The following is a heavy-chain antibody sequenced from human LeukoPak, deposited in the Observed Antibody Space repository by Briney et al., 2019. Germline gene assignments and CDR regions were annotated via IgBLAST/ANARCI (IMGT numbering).Heavy chain of an antibody. D-gene: IGHD4-17*01. V-gene: IGHV1-69*02. Sequence: SVKVSCKASGGTFSSYTISWVRQAPGQGLEWMGRIIPILGIANYAQKFQGRVTITADKSTSTAYMELSSLRAEDTAVYYCAVYGDQGDYFDYWGQGTLVTVSS. CDR1: GGTFSSYT. J-gene: IGHJ4*02. CDR2: IIPILGIA. CDR3: AVYGDQGDYFDY.